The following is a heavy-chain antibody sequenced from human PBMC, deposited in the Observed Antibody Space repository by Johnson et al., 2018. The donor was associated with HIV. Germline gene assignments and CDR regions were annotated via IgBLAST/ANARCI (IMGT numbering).Heavy chain of an antibody. CDR2: INSDGSTL. V-gene: IGHV3-74*01. Sequence: VQLVESGGGSVQPGGSLRLSCAASGFTFSSYWMHWVRQVPGKGLVWVSRINSDGSTLHHADSVRGRFTIARDNAKNSLYLQMNSLRAEDTAVYYCASRSEQWLGAFDIWGQGTMVTVSS. CDR1: GFTFSSYW. J-gene: IGHJ3*02. D-gene: IGHD6-19*01. CDR3: ASRSEQWLGAFDI.